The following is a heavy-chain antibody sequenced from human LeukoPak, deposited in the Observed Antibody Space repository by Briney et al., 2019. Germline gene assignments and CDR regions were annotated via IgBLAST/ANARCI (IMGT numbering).Heavy chain of an antibody. Sequence: ASVKVSCKASGYTFTSYDINWVRQAAGQGLEWMAWMDPNSGDTGYAQKFQGRVTMTEDTSTDTAYMELSSLRSEDTAVYYCATDLGDYVWGSYRYNFDYWGQGTLVTVSS. CDR1: GYTFTSYD. V-gene: IGHV1-8*02. CDR3: ATDLGDYVWGSYRYNFDY. CDR2: MDPNSGDT. J-gene: IGHJ4*02. D-gene: IGHD3-16*02.